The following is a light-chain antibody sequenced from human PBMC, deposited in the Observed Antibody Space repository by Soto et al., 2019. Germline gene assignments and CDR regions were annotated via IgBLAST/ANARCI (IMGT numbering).Light chain of an antibody. J-gene: IGKJ5*01. CDR3: QQYGRSLIT. CDR2: GAS. Sequence: EIVLTQSPGTLSLSPGERATLSCRASQSVSGMAWYQQIRGQAPRLLIYGASTRATGIPDRFSGSGSGTDFTLTFSRLEPEDFSVYYCQQYGRSLITFGQGTRLEIK. V-gene: IGKV3-20*01. CDR1: QSVSG.